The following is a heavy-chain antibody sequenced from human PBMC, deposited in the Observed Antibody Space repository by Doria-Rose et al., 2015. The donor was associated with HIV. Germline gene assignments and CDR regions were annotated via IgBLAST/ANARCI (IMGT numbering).Heavy chain of an antibody. CDR1: GVSLSSPGMG. J-gene: IGHJ4*02. CDR3: ARIKSSRWYHKYYFDF. CDR2: IFSDDER. V-gene: IGHV2-26*01. D-gene: IGHD6-13*01. Sequence: QVTLKESGPVLVKPTETITLTCTVSGVSLSSPGMGVSWIRQPPGKALEWLANIFSDDERSYKTSLKSRLTISRGTSKSQVVLTMTDMDPVDTATYYCARIKSSRWYHKYYFDFWGQGILVIVSA.